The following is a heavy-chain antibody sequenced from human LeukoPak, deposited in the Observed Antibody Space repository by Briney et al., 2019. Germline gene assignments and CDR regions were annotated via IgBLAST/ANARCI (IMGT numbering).Heavy chain of an antibody. D-gene: IGHD6-19*01. V-gene: IGHV3-30*03. CDR2: ISYEGSTK. Sequence: GGSLRLSCAASGFTFNDYGMHWVRQAPGKGLEWVAVISYEGSTKYYADSVRGRFTISRDDSKNTLYLQMNSLRPEDTAVYSCARDPGAEAGNLWSWGQGTLVTVSS. CDR1: GFTFNDYG. CDR3: ARDPGAEAGNLWS. J-gene: IGHJ5*02.